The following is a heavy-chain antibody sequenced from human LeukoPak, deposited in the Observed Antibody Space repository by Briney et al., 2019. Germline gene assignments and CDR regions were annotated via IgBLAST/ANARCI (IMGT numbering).Heavy chain of an antibody. CDR3: ARARRHDYVWGSYRYDY. V-gene: IGHV4-34*01. Sequence: SETLSLTCAVYGGSFSGYYWSWIRQPPGKGLEWIGEINHSGRTNYNPSLKSRVTISVDTSKNQFSLKLSSVTAADTAVYYCARARRHDYVWGSYRYDYWGQGTLVTVSS. CDR1: GGSFSGYY. CDR2: INHSGRT. D-gene: IGHD3-16*02. J-gene: IGHJ4*02.